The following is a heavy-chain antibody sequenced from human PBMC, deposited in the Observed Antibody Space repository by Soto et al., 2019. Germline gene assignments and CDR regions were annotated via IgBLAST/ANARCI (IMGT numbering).Heavy chain of an antibody. Sequence: QVQLVESGGGVVQPGRSLRLSCAASGFTFSSYAMHWVRQAPGKGLEWVAVISYDGSNKYYADSVKGRFTISRDNSKNTLYLQMNSLRAEDTAVYYCARDGGVEAGAFDIWGQGTMVTVSS. D-gene: IGHD3-3*01. V-gene: IGHV3-30-3*01. CDR3: ARDGGVEAGAFDI. CDR2: ISYDGSNK. J-gene: IGHJ3*02. CDR1: GFTFSSYA.